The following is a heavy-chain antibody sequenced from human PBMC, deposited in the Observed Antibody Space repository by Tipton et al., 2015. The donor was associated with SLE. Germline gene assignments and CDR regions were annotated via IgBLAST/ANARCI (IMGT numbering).Heavy chain of an antibody. Sequence: TLPLTCTVSGVSLSSAAYYWSWIRPHPGKGLEWIGYIYYSGSTYYNPSLKSRLTISVDTSKNQFSLKLNSVTAADTAVYYCAREGDDTRGFFDYWGQGTLVTVSS. D-gene: IGHD3-22*01. V-gene: IGHV4-31*03. CDR1: GVSLSSAAYY. CDR3: AREGDDTRGFFDY. CDR2: IYYSGST. J-gene: IGHJ4*02.